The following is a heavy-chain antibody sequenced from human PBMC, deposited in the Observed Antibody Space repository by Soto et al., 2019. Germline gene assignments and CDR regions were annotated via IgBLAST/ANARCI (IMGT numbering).Heavy chain of an antibody. D-gene: IGHD3-9*01. Sequence: QVQLQESGPGLLKPSETLSLTCTVSGDSVSSGASHWTWIRQSPGKGLEWIGYIYHNATADCNPSLKSRVSISVDTSKNQFSLKLTSATTADTAVYYCARLDWSTSKIGVWGQETTVTVSS. CDR1: GDSVSSGASH. CDR3: ARLDWSTSKIGV. J-gene: IGHJ6*02. V-gene: IGHV4-61*08. CDR2: IYHNATA.